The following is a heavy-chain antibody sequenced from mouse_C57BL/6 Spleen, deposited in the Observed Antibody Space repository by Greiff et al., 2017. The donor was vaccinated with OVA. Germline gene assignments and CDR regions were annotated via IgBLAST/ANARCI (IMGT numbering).Heavy chain of an antibody. J-gene: IGHJ1*03. D-gene: IGHD2-4*01. V-gene: IGHV1-69*01. CDR3: ARSEITRYFDV. Sequence: QVQLKQPGAELVMPGASVKLSCKASGYTFTSYWMHWVKQRPGQGLEWIGEIDPSDSYTNYNQKFKGKSTLTVDKSSSTAYMQLSSLTSEDSAVYYCARSEITRYFDVWGTGTTVTVS. CDR2: IDPSDSYT. CDR1: GYTFTSYW.